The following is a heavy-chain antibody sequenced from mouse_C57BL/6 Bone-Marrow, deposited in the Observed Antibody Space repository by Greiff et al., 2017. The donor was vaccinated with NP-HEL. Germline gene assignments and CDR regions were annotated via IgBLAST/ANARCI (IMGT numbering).Heavy chain of an antibody. Sequence: VQLVESGAELVKPGASVKISCKASGYAFSSYLMNWVKQRPGKGLEWIGQIYPGDGDTNYNGKFKDKASLTADKSSSTAYMQLSSLTSEDSAVYFCARGAYWGQGTLVTVSA. CDR2: IYPGDGDT. CDR1: GYAFSSYL. J-gene: IGHJ3*01. CDR3: ARGAY. V-gene: IGHV1-80*01.